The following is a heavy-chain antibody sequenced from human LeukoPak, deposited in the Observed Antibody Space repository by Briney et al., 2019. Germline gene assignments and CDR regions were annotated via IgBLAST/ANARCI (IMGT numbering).Heavy chain of an antibody. CDR1: GFTFSNAW. V-gene: IGHV3-15*01. J-gene: IGHJ6*03. D-gene: IGHD4-11*01. CDR2: IKSKTDGGTT. CDR3: TTLPHDYSNYATYGGSYYYMDV. Sequence: GSLRLSCAASGFTFSNAWMSWVRQAPGKGLEWVGRIKSKTDGGTTDYAAPVKGRFTISRDDSKNTLYLQMNSLKTEDTAVYYCTTLPHDYSNYATYGGSYYYMDVWGKGTTVTVSS.